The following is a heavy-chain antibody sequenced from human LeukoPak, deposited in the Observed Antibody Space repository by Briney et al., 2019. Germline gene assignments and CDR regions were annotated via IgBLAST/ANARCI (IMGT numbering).Heavy chain of an antibody. CDR3: ARGVRWAYYFDY. J-gene: IGHJ4*02. CDR1: GGSISSSNW. V-gene: IGHV4-4*02. D-gene: IGHD5-24*01. Sequence: SETLSLTCAVSGGSISSSNWWSWVRQPPGKGLEWIGEIYHSGSTNYNPSLKSRVTISVDTSKNQFSLKLSSVTAADTAVYYCARGVRWAYYFDYWGQGTLVTVSS. CDR2: IYHSGST.